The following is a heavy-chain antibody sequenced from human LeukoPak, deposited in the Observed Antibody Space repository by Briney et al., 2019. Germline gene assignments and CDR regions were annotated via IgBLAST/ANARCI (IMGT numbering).Heavy chain of an antibody. V-gene: IGHV1-46*01. CDR3: ARGVVFKSSSWYDT. CDR2: INPSGGST. D-gene: IGHD2-15*01. J-gene: IGHJ5*02. Sequence: ASVKVSCKSSGDTLANEYMHWVRQAPGQGLEWMGIINPSGGSTRYAQKFQGRVTMTRDTSTSTVYMELSSLRSEDTAVYYCARGVVFKSSSWYDTWGQGTLVTVSS. CDR1: GDTLANEY.